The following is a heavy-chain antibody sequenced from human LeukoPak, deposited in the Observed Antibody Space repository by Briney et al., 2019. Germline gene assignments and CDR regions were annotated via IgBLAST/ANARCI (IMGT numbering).Heavy chain of an antibody. CDR2: INSDGSTT. CDR3: RTYRWGDSFEY. J-gene: IGHJ4*02. CDR1: GFTFSSYW. D-gene: IGHD3-16*01. V-gene: IGHV3-74*01. Sequence: GGSLRLSCAAAGFTFSSYWMHWVRQDPGKGLVWVSSINSDGSTTSYADSVKRRFTISRDNAKNTLYLQMNSLRAEDTAVYYCRTYRWGDSFEYWGQGTLVTVSS.